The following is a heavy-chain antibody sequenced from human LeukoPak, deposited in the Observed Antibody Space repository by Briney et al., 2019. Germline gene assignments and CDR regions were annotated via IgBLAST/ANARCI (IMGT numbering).Heavy chain of an antibody. CDR3: AKDGQLWVFDY. Sequence: GGSLRLSCAASGFTFSSYGMHWVRQAPGKGLEWVAVISYDGSNKYYADSVKGRFTISRDNSKNTLYLQMNSLRAEDTAVYYCAKDGQLWVFDYWGQGTLVTVSS. D-gene: IGHD5-18*01. V-gene: IGHV3-30*18. CDR2: ISYDGSNK. CDR1: GFTFSSYG. J-gene: IGHJ4*02.